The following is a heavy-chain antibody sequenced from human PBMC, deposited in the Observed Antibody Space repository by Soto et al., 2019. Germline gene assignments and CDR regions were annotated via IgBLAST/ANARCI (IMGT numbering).Heavy chain of an antibody. D-gene: IGHD2-15*01. V-gene: IGHV3-11*06. CDR1: GFTFSDYY. CDR3: ARDQEYCSGGSCYSEGHFDY. Sequence: QVQLVESGGGLVKPGGSLRLSCAASGFTFSDYYMSWIRQAPGKGLEWVSYISSSSSYTNYADSVKGRFTISRDNATNSLYLQMNSLRAEDTAVYYCARDQEYCSGGSCYSEGHFDYWGQGTLVTVSS. CDR2: ISSSSSYT. J-gene: IGHJ4*02.